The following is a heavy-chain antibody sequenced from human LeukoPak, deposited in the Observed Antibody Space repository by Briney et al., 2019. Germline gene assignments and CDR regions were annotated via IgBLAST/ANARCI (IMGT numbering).Heavy chain of an antibody. J-gene: IGHJ3*02. V-gene: IGHV3-74*01. D-gene: IGHD1-26*01. Sequence: GGSLRLSCAASGFTFSNYWMHWVRQAPGKGLVWVSRINSDGINTSYADSVKGRFTISRDNAKNTLNLQMNSLRAEDTAVYYCARVSSGGVGATDAFDIWGQGTMVTVSS. CDR1: GFTFSNYW. CDR3: ARVSSGGVGATDAFDI. CDR2: INSDGINT.